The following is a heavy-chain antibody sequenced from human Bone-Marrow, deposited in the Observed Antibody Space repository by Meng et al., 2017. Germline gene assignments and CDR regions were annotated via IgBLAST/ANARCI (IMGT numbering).Heavy chain of an antibody. J-gene: IGHJ3*02. Sequence: ASVKVSCKASGYTFTGYYMHWVRQAPGQGLEWMGRINPNSGGTNYAQKFQGRVTMTRDTSISTAYMELSRLRSDDTAVYYCTTDGGVDGDDILTGYPDAFDIWGQGTMVTVSS. CDR1: GYTFTGYY. CDR2: INPNSGGT. V-gene: IGHV1-2*06. CDR3: TTDGGVDGDDILTGYPDAFDI. D-gene: IGHD3-9*01.